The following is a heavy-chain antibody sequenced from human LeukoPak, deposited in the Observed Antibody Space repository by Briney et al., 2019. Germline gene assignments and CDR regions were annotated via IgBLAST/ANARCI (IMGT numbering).Heavy chain of an antibody. D-gene: IGHD5-24*01. CDR3: ARIRDGYNDAYDI. Sequence: GASVKVSCEASGYTFTSYGISWVRQAPGQGLEWMGWISAYNGNTNYAQKLQGRVTMTTDTSTSTAYMGLSSLRSEDTAVYYCARIRDGYNDAYDIWGQGTMVTVSS. CDR1: GYTFTSYG. V-gene: IGHV1-18*01. CDR2: ISAYNGNT. J-gene: IGHJ3*02.